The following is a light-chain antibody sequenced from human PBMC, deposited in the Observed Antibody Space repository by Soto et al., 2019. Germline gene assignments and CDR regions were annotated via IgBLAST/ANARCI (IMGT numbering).Light chain of an antibody. CDR1: QSVSSSY. Sequence: PGERVTLSCRASQSVSSSYLTWYQQKPGQAPRLLIYGAFTRATGIPGRFSGSGSGTDFTLTISSLQPEDFAVYYCQERSHWTFGRGTKVEI. CDR3: QERSHWT. J-gene: IGKJ1*01. CDR2: GAF. V-gene: IGKV3D-20*02.